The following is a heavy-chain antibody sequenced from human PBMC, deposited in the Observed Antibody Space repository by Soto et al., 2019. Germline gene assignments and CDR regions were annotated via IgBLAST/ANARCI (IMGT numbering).Heavy chain of an antibody. CDR2: IIPVLGIA. V-gene: IGHV1-69*02. J-gene: IGHJ3*01. CDR3: ASEGASGDRAFDF. D-gene: IGHD3-10*01. CDR1: GGSFTRYT. Sequence: QVQLVQSGAEVKKPGSSVKVSCKASGGSFTRYTFNWVRQAPGQGLEWMGRIIPVLGIANNAQKFQGRLTITADTSTSTGYMELSSLRSEDTAVFFCASEGASGDRAFDFWGHGTMVTVSS.